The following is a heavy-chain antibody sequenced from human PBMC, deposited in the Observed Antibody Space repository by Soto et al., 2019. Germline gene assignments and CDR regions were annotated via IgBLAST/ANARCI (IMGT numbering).Heavy chain of an antibody. J-gene: IGHJ4*02. CDR3: ARVHNWNDVLNFDY. D-gene: IGHD1-20*01. Sequence: SETLSLTCTVSGGSISSYYWSWIRQPPGKGLEWIGYIYYSGSTNYNPSLKSRVTISVDTSKNQFSLKLSSVTAADTAVYYCARVHNWNDVLNFDYWGQGTLVTVSS. CDR1: GGSISSYY. CDR2: IYYSGST. V-gene: IGHV4-59*01.